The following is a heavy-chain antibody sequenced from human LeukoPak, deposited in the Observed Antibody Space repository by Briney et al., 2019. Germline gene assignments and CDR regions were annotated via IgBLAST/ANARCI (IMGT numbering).Heavy chain of an antibody. Sequence: SETLSLTCTVSGGSISSYYWSWIRQPAGKGLEWIGRIYTSGSTNYNPSLKSRVTMSVDTSKNQFSLKLSSVTAADTAVYYCARDGDWSGYYADAFDIWGQGTMVTVSS. CDR1: GGSISSYY. CDR2: IYTSGST. J-gene: IGHJ3*02. D-gene: IGHD3-3*01. CDR3: ARDGDWSGYYADAFDI. V-gene: IGHV4-4*07.